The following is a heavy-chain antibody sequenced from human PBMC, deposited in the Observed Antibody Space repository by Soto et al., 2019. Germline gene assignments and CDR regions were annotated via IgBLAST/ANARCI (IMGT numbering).Heavy chain of an antibody. CDR1: GGSFSGYY. J-gene: IGHJ4*02. V-gene: IGHV4-34*01. Sequence: QVQLQQWGAGLLKPSETLSLTCAVYGGSFSGYYWSWIRQPPGKGLEWIGEINHSGSTNYNPSFKSRVSISVDSSKNQFSLKLSSVTAADTAVYYWARSVFSCWPRRVVNYGGQGTLVTVSS. CDR3: ARSVFSCWPRRVVNY. D-gene: IGHD2-2*01. CDR2: INHSGST.